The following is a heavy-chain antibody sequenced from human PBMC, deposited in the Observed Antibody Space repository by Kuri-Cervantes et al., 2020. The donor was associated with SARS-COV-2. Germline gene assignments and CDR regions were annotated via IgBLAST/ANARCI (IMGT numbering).Heavy chain of an antibody. Sequence: GESLKISCAASGFTFSSYWMSWVRQAPGKGLEWVANIKQDGSEKYYVDSVKGRFTISRDNSKNTLYLQMNSLRAEDTAVYYCARSPYSAAGGYWFDPWGQGTLVTVSS. J-gene: IGHJ5*02. CDR3: ARSPYSAAGGYWFDP. V-gene: IGHV3-7*03. D-gene: IGHD6-13*01. CDR1: GFTFSSYW. CDR2: IKQDGSEK.